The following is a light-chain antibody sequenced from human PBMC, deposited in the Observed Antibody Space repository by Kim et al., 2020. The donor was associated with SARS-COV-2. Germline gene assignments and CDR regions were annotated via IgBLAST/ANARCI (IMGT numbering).Light chain of an antibody. CDR2: GAS. CDR1: QSGGSNY. V-gene: IGKV3-20*01. CDR3: QQYGSSPLYT. J-gene: IGKJ2*01. Sequence: SPGERATLSCRASQSGGSNYLAWYQQKPGQPPRRLVYGASSRATGSPDRFRGSGSGTDFTLTISRLEPEEFAVYYCQQYGSSPLYTFGQGTKLEI.